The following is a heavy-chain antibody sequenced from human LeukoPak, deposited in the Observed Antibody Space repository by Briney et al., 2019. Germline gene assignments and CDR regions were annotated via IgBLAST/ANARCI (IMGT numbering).Heavy chain of an antibody. V-gene: IGHV5-10-1*01. D-gene: IGHD6-19*01. J-gene: IGHJ4*02. Sequence: GESLKISCKGSGYSFTSYWINWVRHMPGKGLEWMGRIGPSDSYPSYSPSFQGHVIISADKSISTAYLQWSSLKASDTAMYYCASPLNSGWNLDYWGRGTLVTVSS. CDR2: IGPSDSYP. CDR1: GYSFTSYW. CDR3: ASPLNSGWNLDY.